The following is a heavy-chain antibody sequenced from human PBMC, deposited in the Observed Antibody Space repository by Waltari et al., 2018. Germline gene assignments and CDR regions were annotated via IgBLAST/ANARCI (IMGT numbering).Heavy chain of an antibody. V-gene: IGHV4-59*11. Sequence: QVQLQESGPGLVKTSETLSLTCTVSGGSISSHYWSWIRQPPGKGMEWIGYIYYSGSTNYNPSLKSRVTISVDTSKNQFSLKLSSVTAADTAVYYCARVLAAATNWFDPWGQGTLVTVSS. D-gene: IGHD6-13*01. CDR3: ARVLAAATNWFDP. CDR2: IYYSGST. J-gene: IGHJ5*02. CDR1: GGSISSHY.